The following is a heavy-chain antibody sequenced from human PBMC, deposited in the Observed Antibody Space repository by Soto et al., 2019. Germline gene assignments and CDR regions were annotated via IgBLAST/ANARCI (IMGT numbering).Heavy chain of an antibody. CDR2: IIPIFGTA. CDR1: GGTFSSYA. D-gene: IGHD5-12*01. Sequence: QVQLVQSGAEVKKPGSSVKVSCKASGGTFSSYAISWVRQAPGQGLEWMGGIIPIFGTANYAQKLQGRVTITADESTSTAYMELSSLRSEDTAVYYCAVQVATIGTTVDYGMDVWGQGTTVTVSS. J-gene: IGHJ6*02. CDR3: AVQVATIGTTVDYGMDV. V-gene: IGHV1-69*01.